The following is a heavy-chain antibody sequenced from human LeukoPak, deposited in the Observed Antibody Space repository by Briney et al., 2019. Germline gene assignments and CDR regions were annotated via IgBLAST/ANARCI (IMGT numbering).Heavy chain of an antibody. CDR2: IISIFGTA. J-gene: IGHJ6*02. D-gene: IGHD3-22*01. CDR3: AREVVISQSFVNYGMDV. V-gene: IGHV1-69*01. Sequence: ASVKVSCKASGGTFSNYAINWVRQAPGQGLEWTGGIISIFGTANYAQKFQGRVTITADESTSTACMELSSLRSEDTAVYYCAREVVISQSFVNYGMDVWGQGTTVTVSS. CDR1: GGTFSNYA.